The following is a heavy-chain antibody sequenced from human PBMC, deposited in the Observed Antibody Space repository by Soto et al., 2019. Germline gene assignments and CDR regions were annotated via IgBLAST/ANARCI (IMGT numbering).Heavy chain of an antibody. V-gene: IGHV1-18*01. J-gene: IGHJ5*02. Sequence: ASVKVSCKASGYTFTSYGISWVRQAPGQGLEWMGWISAYNGNTNYAQKLQGRVTMTTDTSTSTAYMELRSLRSDDTAVYYCARVRKRSLYGDYVWWWFDPWGQGTLVTVSS. CDR2: ISAYNGNT. CDR3: ARVRKRSLYGDYVWWWFDP. D-gene: IGHD4-17*01. CDR1: GYTFTSYG.